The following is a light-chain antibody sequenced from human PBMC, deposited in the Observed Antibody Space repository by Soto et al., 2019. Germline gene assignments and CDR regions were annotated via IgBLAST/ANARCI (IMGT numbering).Light chain of an antibody. V-gene: IGKV1-39*01. CDR1: PNVGKY. CDR3: QQIYVTPLT. CDR2: AAS. J-gene: IGKJ4*01. Sequence: DVQMTQSPSSLSASIGDRVTITCRASPNVGKYLNWYQQKPGEAPNVLIHAASTLRSGVPLRFSGSGSGTEFTLTISSLQPEDSGTYYCQQIYVTPLTFGGGTRLEV.